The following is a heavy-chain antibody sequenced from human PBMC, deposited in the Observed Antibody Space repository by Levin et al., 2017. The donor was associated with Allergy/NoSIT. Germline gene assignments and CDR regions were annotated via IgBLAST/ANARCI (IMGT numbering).Heavy chain of an antibody. D-gene: IGHD6-13*01. J-gene: IGHJ4*02. V-gene: IGHV3-53*01. Sequence: PGESLKISCAPSGPGVSKNYLTWVRQAPGKGLEWVANIYTTGTTFYTDSVRGRFTISRDNSKNILSLQLDDLRVDDTALYYCPREATYGSGWFFDNWGQGIPVTVS. CDR3: PREATYGSGWFFDN. CDR2: IYTTGTT. CDR1: GPGVSKNY.